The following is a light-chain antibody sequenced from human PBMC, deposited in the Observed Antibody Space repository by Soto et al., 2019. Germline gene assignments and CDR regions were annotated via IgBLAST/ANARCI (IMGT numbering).Light chain of an antibody. Sequence: DIQMTQSPSSLSASVGDRVTITCRASQSIDIYLSWYQQKPGKAPKLQIYSASNLQSGVPSTFSGSGSGTDFTLTICNLQPEDSATYYCQQSYITPYSFGQGTKVDI. CDR2: SAS. V-gene: IGKV1-39*01. CDR3: QQSYITPYS. CDR1: QSIDIY. J-gene: IGKJ2*01.